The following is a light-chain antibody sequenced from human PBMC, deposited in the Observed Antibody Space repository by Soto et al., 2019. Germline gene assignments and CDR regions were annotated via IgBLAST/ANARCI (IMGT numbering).Light chain of an antibody. Sequence: DIQMTQSPSSLSASVGDRVIITCRASQDISNYLAWYQQKPGKVPKLLIYAASTLQSGVPSRFSGSGSGTDFTLTISSLQPEDVATYYGQKYNSVPFTFGPGTKVDIK. J-gene: IGKJ3*01. CDR3: QKYNSVPFT. CDR1: QDISNY. CDR2: AAS. V-gene: IGKV1-27*01.